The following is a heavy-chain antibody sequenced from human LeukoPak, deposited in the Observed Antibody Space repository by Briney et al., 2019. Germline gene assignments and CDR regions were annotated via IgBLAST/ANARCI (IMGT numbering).Heavy chain of an antibody. CDR2: IYHSGTT. CDR1: GDSMSSKW. CDR3: AMHSGCSGPDR. Sequence: SETLSLTCAVSGDSMSSKWWSWVRQPPGKGLEWIGEIYHSGTTNYNPSLKSRLTISIDKSKKQFSLTLTSVTAADTAVYYCAMHSGCSGPDRWGQGSLVTVSS. V-gene: IGHV4-4*02. D-gene: IGHD6-19*01. J-gene: IGHJ5*02.